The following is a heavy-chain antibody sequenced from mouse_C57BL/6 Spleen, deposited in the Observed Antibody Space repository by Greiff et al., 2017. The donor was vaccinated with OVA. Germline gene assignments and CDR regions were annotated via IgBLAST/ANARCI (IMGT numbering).Heavy chain of an antibody. CDR2: IDPSDSET. CDR1: GYTFTSYW. V-gene: IGHV1-52*01. J-gene: IGHJ3*01. Sequence: VQLQQPGPELVRPGSSVKLSCKASGYTFTSYWMHLVKQRPIQGLEWIGNIDPSDSETHYNQKFKDKATLTVDKSSSTAYMQLSSLTSEDSAVYYCARWDYATGYWGQWTLVTVSA. D-gene: IGHD1-1*02. CDR3: ARWDYATGY.